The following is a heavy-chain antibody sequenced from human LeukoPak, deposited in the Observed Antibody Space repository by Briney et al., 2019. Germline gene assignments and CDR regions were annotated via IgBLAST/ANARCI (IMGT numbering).Heavy chain of an antibody. CDR2: ISPYNGNT. J-gene: IGHJ4*02. Sequence: ASVKVSCKTSGYTFIRYGITWVRQAPGQGFEWMAWISPYNGNTKYVQNLQGRLTITTDTSTSTAYMELRSLTSDDTAVYYCARARAGHFDWLPIDYWGQGTLVTVSS. CDR1: GYTFIRYG. CDR3: ARARAGHFDWLPIDY. D-gene: IGHD3-9*01. V-gene: IGHV1-18*01.